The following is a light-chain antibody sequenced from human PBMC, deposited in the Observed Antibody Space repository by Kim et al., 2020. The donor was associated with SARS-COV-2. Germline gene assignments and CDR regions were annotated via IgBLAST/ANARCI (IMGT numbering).Light chain of an antibody. CDR1: QSISSK. CDR2: GAS. J-gene: IGKJ2*01. Sequence: EIVMTQSPATLSVSPGERVTLSCRASQSISSKLAWYQQKPGQAPRLLIYGASSRPTGIPARFSGSGSGTEFTLTISSLQSEEFAVNYCQQYSFWYTFGQGTKLEIK. CDR3: QQYSFWYT. V-gene: IGKV3-15*01.